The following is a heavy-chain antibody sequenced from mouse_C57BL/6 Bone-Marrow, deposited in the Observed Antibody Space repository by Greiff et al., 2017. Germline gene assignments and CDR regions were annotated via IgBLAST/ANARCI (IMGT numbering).Heavy chain of an antibody. Sequence: QVQLQQSGAELARPGASVKLSCKASGYTFTSYGISWVKQRTGQGLEWIGEIYPRSGNTYYNEKFKGKATLTADKSSSTAYMELRSLTSEDSAVYFCASSYYSNDPWFAYWGQGTLVTVSA. J-gene: IGHJ3*01. CDR2: IYPRSGNT. V-gene: IGHV1-81*01. CDR1: GYTFTSYG. CDR3: ASSYYSNDPWFAY. D-gene: IGHD2-5*01.